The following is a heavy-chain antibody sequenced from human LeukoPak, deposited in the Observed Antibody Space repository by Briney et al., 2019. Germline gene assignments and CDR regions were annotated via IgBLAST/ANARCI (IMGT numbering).Heavy chain of an antibody. CDR1: GGSISSGGYY. D-gene: IGHD3-22*01. Sequence: SQTLSLTCTVSGGSISSGGYYWSWIRQHPGKGLEWIVYIYYSGSTYYNPSLKSRVTISVDTSKNQFSLKLSSVTAADTAVYYCARQYYYDSSGHSDYFDYWGQGTLVTVSS. J-gene: IGHJ4*02. V-gene: IGHV4-31*03. CDR3: ARQYYYDSSGHSDYFDY. CDR2: IYYSGST.